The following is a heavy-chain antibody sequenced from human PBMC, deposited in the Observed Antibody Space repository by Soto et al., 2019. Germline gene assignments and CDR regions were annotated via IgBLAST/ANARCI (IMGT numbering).Heavy chain of an antibody. Sequence: PGESMKISCKSSGYSFTSYWIGWVRQMPGKGLEWMGIIYPGDSDTRYSPSFQGQVTISADKSISTAYLQWSSLKASDTSMYYCARSGKDTAMAEIYSRGQGTLLTVSS. J-gene: IGHJ4*02. D-gene: IGHD5-18*01. V-gene: IGHV5-51*01. CDR2: IYPGDSDT. CDR1: GYSFTSYW. CDR3: ARSGKDTAMAEIYS.